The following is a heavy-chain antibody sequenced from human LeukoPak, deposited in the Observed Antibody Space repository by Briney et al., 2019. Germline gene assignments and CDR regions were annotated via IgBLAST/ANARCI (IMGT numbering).Heavy chain of an antibody. CDR3: ARDNEFRGAAAIYYYYGMDV. Sequence: GASVKVSCTASGYTFTSYGISWVRQAPGQGLEWMGWISAYNGNTNYAQKLQGRVTMTTDTSTSTAYMELRSLRSDDTAVYYCARDNEFRGAAAIYYYYGMDVWGQGTTVTVSS. J-gene: IGHJ6*02. CDR1: GYTFTSYG. CDR2: ISAYNGNT. V-gene: IGHV1-18*01. D-gene: IGHD2-2*01.